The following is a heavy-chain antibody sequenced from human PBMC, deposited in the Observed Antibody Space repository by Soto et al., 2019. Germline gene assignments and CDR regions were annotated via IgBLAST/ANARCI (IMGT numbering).Heavy chain of an antibody. CDR3: ARDRSWNYWSGYYGMDV. D-gene: IGHD1-7*01. Sequence: ASVKVSCKASGGTFSSYAISWVRQAPGQGLEWMGGIIPIFGTANYAQKFQGRVTITADESTSTAYMELSSLRSEDTAVYYCARDRSWNYWSGYYGMDVWGQGTTVTVSS. CDR2: IIPIFGTA. CDR1: GGTFSSYA. V-gene: IGHV1-69*13. J-gene: IGHJ6*02.